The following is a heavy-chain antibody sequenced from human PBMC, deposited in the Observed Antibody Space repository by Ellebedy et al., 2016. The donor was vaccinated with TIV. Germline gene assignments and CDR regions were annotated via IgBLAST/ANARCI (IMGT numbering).Heavy chain of an antibody. CDR3: ARHRLNWNYSGNWFDP. V-gene: IGHV4-31*03. D-gene: IGHD1-7*01. J-gene: IGHJ5*02. CDR2: IYYSGST. Sequence: SETLSLXXTVSGGPISSGGSYWSWIRQHPGKGLEWIGYIYYSGSTYYNPSLKSRVTISVDTSKNQFSLKLSSVTAADTAVYYCARHRLNWNYSGNWFDPWGQGTLVTVSS. CDR1: GGPISSGGSY.